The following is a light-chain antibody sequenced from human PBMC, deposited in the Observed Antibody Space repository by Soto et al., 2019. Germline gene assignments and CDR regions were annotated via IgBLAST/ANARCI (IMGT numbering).Light chain of an antibody. J-gene: IGLJ2*01. Sequence: QSVLTQPPSVSRAPGQRVTISCTGSSSNIGAGYDVHGYQQLPGTAPKLLIYGNSNRPSGVPDRFSGSKSGTSAALAITGLQAEDEADYYCQSYDSSLSGSVVFGGGTKLTVL. CDR3: QSYDSSLSGSVV. CDR2: GNS. V-gene: IGLV1-40*01. CDR1: SSNIGAGYD.